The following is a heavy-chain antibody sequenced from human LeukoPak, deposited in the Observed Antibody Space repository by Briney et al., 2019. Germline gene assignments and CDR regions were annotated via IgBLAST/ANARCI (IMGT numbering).Heavy chain of an antibody. Sequence: ASVKVSCKASGYTFTGYYMHWVRQAPGQGLEWMGWINPNSGGTNYAQKFQGRVTMTRDTSISTAYMELSRLRSGDTAVYYCARDPSYYYYYYMDVWGEGTTVTVSS. CDR2: INPNSGGT. CDR1: GYTFTGYY. CDR3: ARDPSYYYYYYMDV. J-gene: IGHJ6*03. V-gene: IGHV1-2*02.